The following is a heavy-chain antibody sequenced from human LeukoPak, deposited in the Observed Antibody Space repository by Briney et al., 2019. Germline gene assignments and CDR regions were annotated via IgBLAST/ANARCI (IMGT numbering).Heavy chain of an antibody. Sequence: GGSLRLACAASGFTFSSYSMNWVRQAPGKGLEWVSSIGSSSSYIYYADSVKGRFTISRDNAKNSLYLQMNSLSAEDTAVYSCARDHDYGDYALGYWGQGTLVTVSS. V-gene: IGHV3-21*01. CDR3: ARDHDYGDYALGY. J-gene: IGHJ4*02. CDR2: IGSSSSYI. CDR1: GFTFSSYS. D-gene: IGHD4-17*01.